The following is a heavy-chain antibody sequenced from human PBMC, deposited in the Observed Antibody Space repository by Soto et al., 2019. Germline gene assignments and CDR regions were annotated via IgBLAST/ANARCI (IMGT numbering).Heavy chain of an antibody. J-gene: IGHJ6*02. D-gene: IGHD2-15*01. CDR3: ERDRGRGV. Sequence: QVQLVQSGAEVKKPGSSVKVSCKASGGTFSSYAISWVRQAPGQGLEWIGGIIPIFGTATYAQKFQGRVTITADESARTAYMELSSLRSEDAAVYYCERDRGRGVWGEETTVTVSS. V-gene: IGHV1-69*01. CDR2: IIPIFGTA. CDR1: GGTFSSYA.